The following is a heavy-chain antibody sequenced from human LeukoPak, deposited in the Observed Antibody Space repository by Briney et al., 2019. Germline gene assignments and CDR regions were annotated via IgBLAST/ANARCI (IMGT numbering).Heavy chain of an antibody. J-gene: IGHJ3*01. V-gene: IGHV1-2*02. CDR1: GYTFTDYF. Sequence: ASVKVSCKTFGYTFTDYFLHWVRQAPGQGLEWMGWVNPKNGDTNYARKFQGSVAMARDTPIRTAYMDLKRLRSDDTAIYFCARRIAVPGHDAFDVWGQGTLVTVSS. D-gene: IGHD6-19*01. CDR2: VNPKNGDT. CDR3: ARRIAVPGHDAFDV.